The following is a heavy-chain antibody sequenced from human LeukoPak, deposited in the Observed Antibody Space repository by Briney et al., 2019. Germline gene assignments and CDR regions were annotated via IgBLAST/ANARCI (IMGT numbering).Heavy chain of an antibody. CDR2: ISYDGSNK. CDR3: AKSRSVIQLWLGFDY. V-gene: IGHV3-30*18. CDR1: GFTFSSYG. Sequence: GGSLRLSCAASGFTFSSYGMHWVRQAPGKGLEWVAVISYDGSNKYYADSVKGRFTISRDNSKNTLYLQMNSLRAEDTAVYYCAKSRSVIQLWLGFDYWGQGTLVTVSS. D-gene: IGHD5-18*01. J-gene: IGHJ4*02.